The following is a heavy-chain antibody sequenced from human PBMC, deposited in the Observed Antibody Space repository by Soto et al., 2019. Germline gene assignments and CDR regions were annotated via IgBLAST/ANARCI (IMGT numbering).Heavy chain of an antibody. CDR2: IIPILGIA. CDR3: ARETCTMIVEH. CDR1: GGTFSSYT. D-gene: IGHD3-22*01. V-gene: IGHV1-69*02. Sequence: QVQLVQSGAEVKKPGSSVKVACKASGGTFSSYTISWVRQAPGQGLEWMGRIIPILGIANYAQKFQGRVTITADKSTSTAYMELSSLRSEDTAVYYCARETCTMIVEHWGQGTLVTVSS. J-gene: IGHJ1*01.